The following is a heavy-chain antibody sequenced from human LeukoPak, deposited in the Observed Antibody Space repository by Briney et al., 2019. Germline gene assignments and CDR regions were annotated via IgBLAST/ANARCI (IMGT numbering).Heavy chain of an antibody. Sequence: ASVKVSCKASGYTFTSYYMHWVRQAPGQGLEWMGIINPSGGSTSYAQKFQGRVTITRDTSTSTVYMELSSLRSEDTAVYYCARDATYGIAAAGIYYYYYMDVWGKGTTVTVSS. CDR1: GYTFTSYY. D-gene: IGHD6-13*01. CDR3: ARDATYGIAAAGIYYYYYMDV. CDR2: INPSGGST. J-gene: IGHJ6*03. V-gene: IGHV1-46*03.